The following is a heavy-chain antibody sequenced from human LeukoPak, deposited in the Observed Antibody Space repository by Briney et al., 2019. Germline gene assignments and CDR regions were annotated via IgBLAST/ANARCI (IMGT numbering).Heavy chain of an antibody. CDR3: ARGLTVVRGVDNWFDP. J-gene: IGHJ5*02. CDR2: IKGTGLTT. D-gene: IGHD3-10*01. CDR1: GFTFSDYY. V-gene: IGHV3-11*04. Sequence: GGSLRLSCAASGFTFSDYYMSWIRQAPGKGLEWVSTIKGTGLTTYYADSVKGRFTISRDNAKNSLYLQMNSLRADDTAIYFCARGLTVVRGVDNWFDPWGQGTLVTVSS.